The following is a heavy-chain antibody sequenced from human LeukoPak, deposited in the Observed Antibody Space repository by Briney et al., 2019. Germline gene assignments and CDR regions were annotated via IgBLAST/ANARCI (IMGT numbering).Heavy chain of an antibody. CDR2: IYSDNT. CDR3: ARRAGAYSHPYDY. J-gene: IGHJ4*02. V-gene: IGHV3-53*01. CDR1: GFTVSSNS. Sequence: GGSLRLSCTVSGFTVSSNSMSWVRQAPGKGLEWVSFIYSDNTHYSDSVKARFTISRDNSKNTLYLQMNSLRAEDAAVYYCARRAGAYSHPYDYWGQGTLVTVSS. D-gene: IGHD4/OR15-4a*01.